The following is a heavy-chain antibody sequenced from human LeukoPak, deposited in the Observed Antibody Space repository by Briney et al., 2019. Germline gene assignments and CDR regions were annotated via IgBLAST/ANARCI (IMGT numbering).Heavy chain of an antibody. Sequence: PGGSLRLSCAASGFTFSSYAMSWVRQAPGKGLEWVSAISGSGGSTYYADSVKGRFTISRDNSKNTLYLQMNSLRAEDPAVYYCAKDLFFSESGSDRGDYWGQGTLVTVSS. D-gene: IGHD6-25*01. CDR2: ISGSGGST. V-gene: IGHV3-23*01. J-gene: IGHJ4*02. CDR1: GFTFSSYA. CDR3: AKDLFFSESGSDRGDY.